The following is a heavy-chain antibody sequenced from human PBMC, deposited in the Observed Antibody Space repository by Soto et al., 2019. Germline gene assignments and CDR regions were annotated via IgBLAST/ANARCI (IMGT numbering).Heavy chain of an antibody. D-gene: IGHD3-16*01. CDR3: ARHVGGTYYYYYGMDV. CDR1: GYRFTSYW. Sequence: GESLKISCKGSGYRFTSYWIGWVRQMPGKGLEWMGIIYPGDSDTRYSPSFQGQVTISADKSISTAYLQWSSLKASGTAMYYCARHVGGTYYYYYGMDVWGQGTTVTVSS. J-gene: IGHJ6*02. V-gene: IGHV5-51*01. CDR2: IYPGDSDT.